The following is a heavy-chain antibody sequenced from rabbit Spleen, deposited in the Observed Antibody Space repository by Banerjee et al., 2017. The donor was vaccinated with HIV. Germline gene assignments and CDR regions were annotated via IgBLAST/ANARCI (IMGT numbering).Heavy chain of an antibody. CDR1: GFDFSAYG. CDR2: IDIGSSGFT. D-gene: IGHD8-1*01. V-gene: IGHV1S45*01. Sequence: QEQLVESGGGLVQPGGSLKLSCKASGFDFSAYGVSWVRQAPGKGLEWIACIDIGSSGFTYFASWVNGRFTISKTSSTTVTLQMTSLTAADTATYFCARDTGSSFSSYGMDLWGQGTLVTVS. J-gene: IGHJ6*01. CDR3: ARDTGSSFSSYGMDL.